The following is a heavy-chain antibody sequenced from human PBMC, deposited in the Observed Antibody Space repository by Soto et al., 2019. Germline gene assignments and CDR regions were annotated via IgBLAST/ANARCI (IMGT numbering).Heavy chain of an antibody. Sequence: PGGSLRLSCAASGFTFSSYWMHWVRQAPGKGLVWVSRINSDGRSTAYADSVKGRFTISRDNAKNTLYLQMNSPSAEDTAVYFCAKGYSGYDYANWGQGSLVTVSS. CDR1: GFTFSSYW. D-gene: IGHD5-12*01. J-gene: IGHJ4*02. V-gene: IGHV3-74*01. CDR3: AKGYSGYDYAN. CDR2: INSDGRST.